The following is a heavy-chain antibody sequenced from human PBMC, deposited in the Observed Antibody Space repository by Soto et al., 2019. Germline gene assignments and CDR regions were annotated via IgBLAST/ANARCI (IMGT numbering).Heavy chain of an antibody. V-gene: IGHV3-53*01. CDR3: ARTIAAAGTPYDAFDI. J-gene: IGHJ3*02. Sequence: PVGSLRLSCAASGFTVSSNYMSWVRQAPGKGLEWVSVIYSGGSTYYADSVKGRFTISRDNSKNTLYLQMNSLRAEDTAVYYCARTIAAAGTPYDAFDIWGQGTMVTVSS. CDR2: IYSGGST. D-gene: IGHD6-13*01. CDR1: GFTVSSNY.